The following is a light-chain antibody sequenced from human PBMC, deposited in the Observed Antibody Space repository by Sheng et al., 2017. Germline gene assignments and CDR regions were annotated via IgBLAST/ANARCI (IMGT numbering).Light chain of an antibody. CDR3: QQYGSSPAP. V-gene: IGKV3-20*01. J-gene: IGKJ4*01. Sequence: EIVLTQSPGTLSLSPGERATFSCRASQSVSSNSLAWYQHKPGQPPRLLIYDASSRASGIPERFTGSGSGTDFTLTISRLEPEDFAVYYCQQYGSSPAPFGGGTKVEI. CDR1: QSVSSNS. CDR2: DAS.